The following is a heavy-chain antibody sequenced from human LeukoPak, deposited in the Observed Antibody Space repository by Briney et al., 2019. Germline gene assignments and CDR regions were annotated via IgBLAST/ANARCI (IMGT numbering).Heavy chain of an antibody. Sequence: TPSETLSLTCAVSGGPISSTNWWSWVRQPPGKGLEWSGEIYHSGSTNYNPSLRSRITVSVDKSKDQFSLRLSSVTAADTAVYYCATRSYYDTSGVYGMDVWGQGTTVTVSS. CDR2: IYHSGST. J-gene: IGHJ6*02. CDR3: ATRSYYDTSGVYGMDV. D-gene: IGHD3-22*01. CDR1: GGPISSTNW. V-gene: IGHV4-4*02.